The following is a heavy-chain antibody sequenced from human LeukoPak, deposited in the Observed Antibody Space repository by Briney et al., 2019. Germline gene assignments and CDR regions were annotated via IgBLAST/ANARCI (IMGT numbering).Heavy chain of an antibody. CDR3: AREANTAPSTFDY. CDR2: ITPLFGTA. D-gene: IGHD5-18*01. V-gene: IGHV1-69*01. Sequence: SVKVSCKASGGTFSKYTISWVRQRPGQGLEWMGGITPLFGTANYAQKFQGRVTITADESASTAYMELSSLRSEDTAVYYCAREANTAPSTFDYWGQGTLVTVSS. CDR1: GGTFSKYT. J-gene: IGHJ4*02.